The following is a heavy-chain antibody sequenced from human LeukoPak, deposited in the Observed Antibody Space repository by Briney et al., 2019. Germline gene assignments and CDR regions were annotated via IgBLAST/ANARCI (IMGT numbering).Heavy chain of an antibody. V-gene: IGHV3-21*01. Sequence: GGSLRLSCAAPGITFSNYNMNWVRQAPGKGLEWVSSITSSSSYTFYADSVKGRFTISRDNAKNSLYLQMNSLRAEDTAVYYCARDGEWGVVTATSEGYFDLWGRGTLVTVSS. J-gene: IGHJ2*01. CDR2: ITSSSSYT. CDR3: ARDGEWGVVTATSEGYFDL. CDR1: GITFSNYN. D-gene: IGHD2-21*02.